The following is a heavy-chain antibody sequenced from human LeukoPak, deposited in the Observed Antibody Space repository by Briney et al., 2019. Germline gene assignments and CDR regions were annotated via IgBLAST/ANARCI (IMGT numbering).Heavy chain of an antibody. Sequence: GGSLRLSCTASGFSFSSYGMNWVRQAPGKGLEWLSYISSSGTPIYYADSVKGRLTISRDNAKNSLYLQMTSLRAEDTAVYYCAAPDYDSATFDFWGLGTMVTVSS. CDR3: AAPDYDSATFDF. D-gene: IGHD3-22*01. CDR1: GFSFSSYG. J-gene: IGHJ3*01. V-gene: IGHV3-48*03. CDR2: ISSSGTPI.